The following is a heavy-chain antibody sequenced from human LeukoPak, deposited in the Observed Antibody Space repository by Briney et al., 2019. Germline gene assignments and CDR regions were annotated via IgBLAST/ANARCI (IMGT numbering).Heavy chain of an antibody. V-gene: IGHV4-34*01. CDR3: ARGRRPQYYSRGVGYFDY. CDR2: INHSGST. CDR1: GVSFSGYY. J-gene: IGHJ4*02. Sequence: SETLSLTCAVYGVSFSGYYWSWIRQPPGKELEWIGEINHSGSTNYNPSLKSRVTISVDTSKNQFSLKLSSVTAADTAVYYCARGRRPQYYSRGVGYFDYWGQGTLVTVSS. D-gene: IGHD2-21*01.